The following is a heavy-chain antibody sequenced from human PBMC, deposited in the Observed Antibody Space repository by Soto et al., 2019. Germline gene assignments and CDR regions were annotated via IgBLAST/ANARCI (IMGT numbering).Heavy chain of an antibody. D-gene: IGHD3-10*01. J-gene: IGHJ6*02. V-gene: IGHV1-2*04. CDR2: INPNSGGT. Sequence: ASVKVSCKASGYTFTGYYMHWVRQAPGQGLEWMGWINPNSGGTNYAQKFQGWVTMTRDTSISTAYMELSRLRSDDTAVYYCAREGITMVRGVRNYYGMDVWGQGTTVTVSS. CDR1: GYTFTGYY. CDR3: AREGITMVRGVRNYYGMDV.